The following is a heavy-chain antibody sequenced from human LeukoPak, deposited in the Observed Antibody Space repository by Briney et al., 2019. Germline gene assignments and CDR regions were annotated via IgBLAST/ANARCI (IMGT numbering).Heavy chain of an antibody. Sequence: ASVKVSCKASGYTFTSYGISWVRQAPGQGLEWMGRINPNSGGTNYAQKFQGRVTMTRDTSTSTAYMELSRLRSDDTAVYYCARAGEGGYYYYYMDVWGKGTTVTVSS. V-gene: IGHV1-2*06. CDR1: GYTFTSYG. CDR3: ARAGEGGYYYYYMDV. J-gene: IGHJ6*03. D-gene: IGHD3-10*01. CDR2: INPNSGGT.